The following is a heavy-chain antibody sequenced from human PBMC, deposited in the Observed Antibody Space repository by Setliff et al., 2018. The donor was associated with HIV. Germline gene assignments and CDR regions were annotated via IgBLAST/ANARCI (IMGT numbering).Heavy chain of an antibody. J-gene: IGHJ2*01. V-gene: IGHV3-7*03. CDR3: ARDWAXGYNYCTQGSGXXFDL. D-gene: IGHD1-1*01. Sequence: PGGSLRLSCAASGFTFRSHWMSWVRQAPGKGLEWVANIKQDGSKKYYVDSVKGRFTISRDNAKNSLYLQMNSLRAEDTAVYYCARDWAXGYNYCTQGSGXXFDLWGRGTLVTVSS. CDR1: GFTFRSHW. CDR2: IKQDGSKK.